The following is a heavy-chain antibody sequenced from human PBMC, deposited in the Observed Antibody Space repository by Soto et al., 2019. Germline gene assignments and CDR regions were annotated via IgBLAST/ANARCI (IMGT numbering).Heavy chain of an antibody. CDR1: GFSFSSYA. J-gene: IGHJ5*02. CDR2: IGGRGGST. Sequence: GGSLRLSCAASGFSFSSYAISWVRQAPGKGLEWVSSIGGRGGSTYYADSVKGRFTISRDNSKNTVYLQMNSLRVEDTAVYYCAKRGDYDFWSSSNNWLDPWGQGTLVTVSS. V-gene: IGHV3-23*01. D-gene: IGHD3-3*01. CDR3: AKRGDYDFWSSSNNWLDP.